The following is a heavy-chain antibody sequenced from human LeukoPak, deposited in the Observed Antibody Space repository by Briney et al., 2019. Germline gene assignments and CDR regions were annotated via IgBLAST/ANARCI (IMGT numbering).Heavy chain of an antibody. D-gene: IGHD6-13*01. J-gene: IGHJ6*02. CDR1: GFTFSSYD. V-gene: IGHV3-13*01. Sequence: GGSLRLSCAASGFTFSSYDMHWVRQATGKGLEWVSAIGTAGDTYYPGSVKGRFTISRENAKNSLYLQMNSLRAGDTAVYYCARGNSIAAAGKIPLTYYYYGMDVWGQGTTVTVSS. CDR3: ARGNSIAAAGKIPLTYYYYGMDV. CDR2: IGTAGDT.